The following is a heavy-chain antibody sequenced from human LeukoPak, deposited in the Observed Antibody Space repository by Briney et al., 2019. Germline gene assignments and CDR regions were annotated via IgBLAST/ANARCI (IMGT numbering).Heavy chain of an antibody. CDR1: GFTFSSYG. V-gene: IGHV3-30*18. J-gene: IGHJ4*02. CDR3: AKVKGAITMVRGVIFSGQDY. CDR2: ISYDGSNK. Sequence: GGSLRLSCAASGFTFSSYGMHWVRQAPGKGLEWVAVISYDGSNKYYADSVKGRFTISRDNSKNTLYLQMNSLRAEDTAVYYCAKVKGAITMVRGVIFSGQDYRGQGTLVTVSS. D-gene: IGHD3-10*01.